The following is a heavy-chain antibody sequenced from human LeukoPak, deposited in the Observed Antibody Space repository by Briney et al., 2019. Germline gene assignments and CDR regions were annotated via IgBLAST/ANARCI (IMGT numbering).Heavy chain of an antibody. V-gene: IGHV1-69*05. Sequence: SVKVSCKASVGTLSGYAISGVRQAPGQGLEWMGRIIPIFGTANYAQKFQGRFTVTTDESTSTAYMELSSLRSEDTAVYYCARSDYDILTGLDPWGQGTLVTVSS. CDR2: IIPIFGTA. J-gene: IGHJ5*02. CDR3: ARSDYDILTGLDP. CDR1: VGTLSGYA. D-gene: IGHD3-9*01.